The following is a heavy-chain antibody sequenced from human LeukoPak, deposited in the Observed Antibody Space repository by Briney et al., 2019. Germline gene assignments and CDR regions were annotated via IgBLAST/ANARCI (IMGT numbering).Heavy chain of an antibody. Sequence: PGGSLRLSCAASGLTVSSNYMSWVRQAPGKGLEWVSVIYSGGSTYYADSVKGRFTISRDNSKNTLFLQMNSLRAEDTAVYYCARGSGNYYDSSGYSSLDYWGQGTLVTVSS. V-gene: IGHV3-66*01. CDR3: ARGSGNYYDSSGYSSLDY. CDR2: IYSGGST. CDR1: GLTVSSNY. D-gene: IGHD3-22*01. J-gene: IGHJ4*02.